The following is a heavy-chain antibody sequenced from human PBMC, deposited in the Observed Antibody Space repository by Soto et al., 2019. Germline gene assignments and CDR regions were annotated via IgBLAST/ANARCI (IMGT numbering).Heavy chain of an antibody. CDR2: INHSGST. CDR3: ARGERGSRWDV. CDR1: GGSFSGYY. J-gene: IGHJ6*02. D-gene: IGHD5-12*01. Sequence: SETLSLTCAVYGGSFSGYYWSWIRQPPGKGLEWIGEINHSGSTNYNPSLKSRVTISVDTSKNQFSLKLSSVTAADTAVYYCARGERGSRWDVWGQGTTVTVSS. V-gene: IGHV4-34*01.